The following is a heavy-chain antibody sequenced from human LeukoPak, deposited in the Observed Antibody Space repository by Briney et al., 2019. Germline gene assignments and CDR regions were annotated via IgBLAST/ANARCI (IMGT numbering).Heavy chain of an antibody. CDR2: VNWNGAIT. V-gene: IGHV3-43*01. D-gene: IGHD3-10*01. CDR3: VKERGTSGYFDY. J-gene: IGHJ4*02. CDR1: GFSFSSYA. Sequence: PGGSLRLSCAASGFSFSSYAMNWVRQAPGRGLEWVSLVNWNGAITYYADSVKGRFTISRDNSKNSLYLQMNSLTTEDTALYYCVKERGTSGYFDYWGQGTLVTVSS.